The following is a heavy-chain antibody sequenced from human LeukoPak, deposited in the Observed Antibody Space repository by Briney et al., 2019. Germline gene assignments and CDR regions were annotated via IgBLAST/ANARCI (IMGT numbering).Heavy chain of an antibody. CDR1: GGSFSGYY. D-gene: IGHD6-19*01. J-gene: IGHJ4*02. Sequence: SETLSLTCAVYGGSFSGYYWSWIRQPPGKGLEWIGEINHSGSTNYNPSLKSRVTISVDTSKNQFSLKLSSVTAADTAVYYCARHEYSSGWYVNWGQGTLVTVSS. CDR2: INHSGST. CDR3: ARHEYSSGWYVN. V-gene: IGHV4-34*01.